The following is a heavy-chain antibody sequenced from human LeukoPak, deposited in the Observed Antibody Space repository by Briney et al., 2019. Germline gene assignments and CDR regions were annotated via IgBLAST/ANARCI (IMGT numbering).Heavy chain of an antibody. D-gene: IGHD2-15*01. CDR2: IHHTGST. V-gene: IGHV4-4*02. CDR3: ARDGGYCSGVTCYNHYYYMDV. Sequence: SETLSLTCAVSGDSMSSIDWWSWVRQPPGKGLEWIGEIHHTGSTNHNPSLKSRVTMSVDTSKNLFSLKLTSVTAADTAVYYCARDGGYCSGVTCYNHYYYMDVWGKGTTVTISS. J-gene: IGHJ6*03. CDR1: GDSMSSIDW.